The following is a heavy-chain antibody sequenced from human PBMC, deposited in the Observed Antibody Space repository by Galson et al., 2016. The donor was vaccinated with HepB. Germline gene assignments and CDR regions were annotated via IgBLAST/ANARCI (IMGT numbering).Heavy chain of an antibody. CDR1: GFTFSDYY. D-gene: IGHD2-15*01. CDR2: TRNKAKGYTR. V-gene: IGHV3-72*01. Sequence: SLRLSCAASGFTFSDYYMDWVRQTPGTGLEWVGRTRNKAKGYTREYAASVQGRLSISRDDSKNSLYLQMNSLRSEDTAVYYCARAAYCSGGACYHAFDHWGQGTLVTVSS. J-gene: IGHJ4*02. CDR3: ARAAYCSGGACYHAFDH.